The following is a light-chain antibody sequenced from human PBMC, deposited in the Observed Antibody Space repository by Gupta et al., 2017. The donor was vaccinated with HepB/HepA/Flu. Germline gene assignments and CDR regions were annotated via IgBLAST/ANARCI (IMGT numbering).Light chain of an antibody. CDR1: QSVNSY. CDR3: QQRGNCPFT. Sequence: EIVLTQSPATLSLSPGERATISCRASQSVNSYLAWYLQKPGQAPRLLIYNASNRATGIPARFSGSGSGTDFTLTISSREPEDFAVYYCQQRGNCPFTFGHGTKVDI. J-gene: IGKJ3*01. CDR2: NAS. V-gene: IGKV3-11*01.